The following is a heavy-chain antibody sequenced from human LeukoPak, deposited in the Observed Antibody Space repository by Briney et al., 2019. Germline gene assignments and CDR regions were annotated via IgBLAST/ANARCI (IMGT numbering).Heavy chain of an antibody. Sequence: PGRSLRLSCAASGFTFDDYAMPWVRQAPGKGLEWVSGISWNSGSIGYADSVKGRFTISRDNAKNSLYLQMNSLRAEDTALYYCAKDRYSAYGGAFDIWGQGTMVTVSS. CDR1: GFTFDDYA. CDR2: ISWNSGSI. D-gene: IGHD5-12*01. V-gene: IGHV3-9*01. CDR3: AKDRYSAYGGAFDI. J-gene: IGHJ3*02.